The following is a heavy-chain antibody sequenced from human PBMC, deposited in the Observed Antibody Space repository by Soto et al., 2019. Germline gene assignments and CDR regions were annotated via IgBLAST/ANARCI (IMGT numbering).Heavy chain of an antibody. CDR3: ARGITMVRGVILDAFDI. CDR1: GYTFTSYD. V-gene: IGHV1-3*01. J-gene: IGHJ3*02. CDR2: INAGNGNT. D-gene: IGHD3-10*01. Sequence: GASVKVSCKASGYTFTSYDMHWVRQAPGQRLEWMGWINAGNGNTKYSQKFQGRVTITRDTSASTAYMELSSLRSEDTAVYYCARGITMVRGVILDAFDIWGQGTMVTVSS.